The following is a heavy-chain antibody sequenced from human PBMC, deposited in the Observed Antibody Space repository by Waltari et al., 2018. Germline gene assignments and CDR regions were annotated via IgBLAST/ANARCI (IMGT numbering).Heavy chain of an antibody. Sequence: QVQLVQSGNEVMQPGASVKVSCKASGYPFTSHSITWVRQAPGQGPEWLGWINRNNGNTKFAQKFQGRVSLTTDTSTSTAYMDLRSLTSDDTAVYYCARDYCSGDGCSLDCWGQGTLVTVSS. CDR3: ARDYCSGDGCSLDC. V-gene: IGHV1-18*04. CDR1: GYPFTSHS. CDR2: INRNNGNT. D-gene: IGHD2-15*01. J-gene: IGHJ4*02.